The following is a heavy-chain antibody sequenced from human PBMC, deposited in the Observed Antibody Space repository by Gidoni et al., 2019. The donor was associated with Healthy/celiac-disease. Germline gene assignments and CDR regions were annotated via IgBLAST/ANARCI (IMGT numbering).Heavy chain of an antibody. J-gene: IGHJ3*02. D-gene: IGHD3-3*01. Sequence: QVQLQQWGAGLLKPSETLSLTCAVYGGSFSGYYWSWIRQPPGKGLEWIGEINHSGSTNYNPSLKSRVTISVDTSKNQFSLKLSSVTAADTAVYYCAREGPSIVGRAFDIWGQGTMVTVSS. V-gene: IGHV4-34*01. CDR1: GGSFSGYY. CDR2: INHSGST. CDR3: AREGPSIVGRAFDI.